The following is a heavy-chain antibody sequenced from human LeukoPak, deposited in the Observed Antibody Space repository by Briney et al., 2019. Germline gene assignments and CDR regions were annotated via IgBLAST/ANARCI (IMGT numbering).Heavy chain of an antibody. Sequence: ASVKVSCKASGYTFTNYYVHWVRQAPGQGLEWMGVINPSGTTTAYAQKFQGRVTMTRDTSTSTDYLELRSLRSEDTATYYCARDHSRTEGGTSFWWFDPWGQGTLVIVSS. CDR1: GYTFTNYY. CDR3: ARDHSRTEGGTSFWWFDP. CDR2: INPSGTTT. D-gene: IGHD1-26*01. J-gene: IGHJ5*02. V-gene: IGHV1-46*01.